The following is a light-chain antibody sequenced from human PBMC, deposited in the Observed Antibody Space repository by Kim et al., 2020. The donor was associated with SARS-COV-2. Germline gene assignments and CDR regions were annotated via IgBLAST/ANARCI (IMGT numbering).Light chain of an antibody. CDR2: GED. CDR3: NSRDRSGNYVV. V-gene: IGLV3-19*01. CDR1: SLRTYY. Sequence: ALGQTVRITCRGDSLRTYYASWYQQKPGQAPVLVMYGEDNRPSGIPDRFSGSNSGNTASLTITGAQAEDEADYYCNSRDRSGNYVVFGGGTKLTVL. J-gene: IGLJ2*01.